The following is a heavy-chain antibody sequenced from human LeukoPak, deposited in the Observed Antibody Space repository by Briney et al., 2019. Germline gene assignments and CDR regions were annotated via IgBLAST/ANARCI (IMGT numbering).Heavy chain of an antibody. CDR3: ARVQKYYYDSSGYLSYFDY. V-gene: IGHV4-34*01. CDR1: GGSFSGYY. D-gene: IGHD3-22*01. J-gene: IGHJ4*02. Sequence: PSETLSLTCAVYGGSFSGYYWSWVRQPPGKGLEWIGEINHSGSTNCYPSLKSRVTISVDTSKNQFSLKLSSVTAADTAVYYCARVQKYYYDSSGYLSYFDYWGQGTLVTVSS. CDR2: INHSGST.